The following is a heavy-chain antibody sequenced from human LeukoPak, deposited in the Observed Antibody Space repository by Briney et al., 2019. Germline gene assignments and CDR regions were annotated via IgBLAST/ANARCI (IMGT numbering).Heavy chain of an antibody. CDR3: ARDPVSIGLQINSDY. CDR1: GFTFSSYA. J-gene: IGHJ4*02. CDR2: ISNDGSNK. Sequence: GGSLRLSCAASGFTFSSYAMHWVRQAPGKGLEWVAVISNDGSNKYYADSVKGRFTISRDNSKNKMYLQMNILRPEDTAVYYCARDPVSIGLQINSDYWGQGTLVTVSS. D-gene: IGHD1-1*01. V-gene: IGHV3-30-3*01.